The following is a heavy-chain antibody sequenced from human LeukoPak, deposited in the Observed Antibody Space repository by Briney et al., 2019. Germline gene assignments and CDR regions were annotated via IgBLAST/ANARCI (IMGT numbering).Heavy chain of an antibody. V-gene: IGHV3-23*02. D-gene: IGHD1-26*01. CDR2: ISGDGRGT. CDR3: ARDVGGSHFFGY. CDR1: GFTFRDYG. Sequence: GGSLRLSCAATGFTFRDYGMAWVRQAPGKGLEWVSAISGDGRGTHYGETVKGRATISRDNSKSTLSLKMNSLTDADTAVYYCARDVGGSHFFGYWGQGILVTVSS. J-gene: IGHJ4*02.